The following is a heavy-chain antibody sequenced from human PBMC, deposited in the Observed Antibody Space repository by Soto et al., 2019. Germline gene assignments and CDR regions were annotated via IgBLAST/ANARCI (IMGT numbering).Heavy chain of an antibody. V-gene: IGHV1-69*01. D-gene: IGHD1-26*01. J-gene: IGHJ6*02. CDR1: GGTFSSYA. Sequence: QVQLVQSGAEVKKPGSSVKVSCKASGGTFSSYAISWVRQAPGQGLEWMGGIIPIFGTANYAQKFQGRVMITADESTSTAYMELSSLRSEDTAVYYCARDHLRELVEPWGMDVWGQGTTVTVSS. CDR2: IIPIFGTA. CDR3: ARDHLRELVEPWGMDV.